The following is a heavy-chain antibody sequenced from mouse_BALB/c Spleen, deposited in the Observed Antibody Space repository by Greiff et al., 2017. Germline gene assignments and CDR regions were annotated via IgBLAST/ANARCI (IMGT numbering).Heavy chain of an antibody. Sequence: VMLVESGPGLVQPSQSLSITCTVSGFSLTSYGVHWVRQSPGKGLEWLGVIWSGGSTDYNAAFISRLSISKDNSKSQVFFKMNSLQADDTAIYYCARKAGNYRYAMDYWGQGTSVTVSS. CDR1: GFSLTSYG. J-gene: IGHJ4*01. CDR2: IWSGGST. V-gene: IGHV2-4-1*01. CDR3: ARKAGNYRYAMDY. D-gene: IGHD2-1*01.